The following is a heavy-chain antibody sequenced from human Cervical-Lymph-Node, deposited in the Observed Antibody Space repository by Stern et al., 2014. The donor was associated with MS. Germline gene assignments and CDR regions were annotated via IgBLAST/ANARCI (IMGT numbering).Heavy chain of an antibody. D-gene: IGHD2-15*01. Sequence: ESGPTLVKPTQTVTLTCTLSGFSVATAGVGVGWIRQPPGKALEWLGPLNWGDDKLYSPSLKNRLTIIKDTSKNQVVLTMTNVDPVDTATYYCAHSRVKYCRGGTCYSSLFDYWGQGTLVTVSS. CDR2: LNWGDDK. J-gene: IGHJ4*02. CDR1: GFSVATAGVG. V-gene: IGHV2-5*02. CDR3: AHSRVKYCRGGTCYSSLFDY.